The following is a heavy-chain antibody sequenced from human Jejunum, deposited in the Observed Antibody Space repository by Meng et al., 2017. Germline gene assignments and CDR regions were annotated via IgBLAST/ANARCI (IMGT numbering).Heavy chain of an antibody. CDR1: GDSSSRSDYS. CDR3: ARGPQLDSRTRIDS. CDR2: STYGGTS. J-gene: IGHJ4*02. Sequence: QVQLQESGPGLVKPSQTLSLNCTVSGDSSSRSDYSWTWIRQPPGKGLVWIGFSTYGGTSYYNPSLKSRLTISVDRSNSQFSLVVTSVTAEETAVYYCARGPQLDSRTRIDSWGQGALVTVSS. V-gene: IGHV4-30-4*01. D-gene: IGHD3/OR15-3a*01.